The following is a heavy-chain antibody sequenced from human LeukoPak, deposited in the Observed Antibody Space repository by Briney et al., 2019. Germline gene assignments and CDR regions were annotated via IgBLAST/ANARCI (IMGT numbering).Heavy chain of an antibody. J-gene: IGHJ4*02. D-gene: IGHD3-3*01. V-gene: IGHV3-7*01. CDR2: INQDGSGE. CDR3: ARDDDVWSGWGH. Sequence: GGSLRLSCTASGFPFSTYWLSWVRQAPGKGLERVANINQDGSGEYYAGSVKGRFTIARDNAKNSLYLQMNSLRAEDTAVYYCARDDDVWSGWGHWGRGTLVTVSS. CDR1: GFPFSTYW.